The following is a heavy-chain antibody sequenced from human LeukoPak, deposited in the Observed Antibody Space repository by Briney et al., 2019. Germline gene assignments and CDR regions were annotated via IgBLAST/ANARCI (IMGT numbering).Heavy chain of an antibody. J-gene: IGHJ4*02. Sequence: GGSLRLSCAASGFTFSSYTMNWVRQAPGKGLEWVSSITSSSSYIYYADSVMGRFTISRDNAKNSLYLQMNSLRAEDMALYYCAKDKRGWYEGYFDYWGQGTLVTVSS. V-gene: IGHV3-21*04. CDR2: ITSSSSYI. CDR3: AKDKRGWYEGYFDY. CDR1: GFTFSSYT. D-gene: IGHD6-19*01.